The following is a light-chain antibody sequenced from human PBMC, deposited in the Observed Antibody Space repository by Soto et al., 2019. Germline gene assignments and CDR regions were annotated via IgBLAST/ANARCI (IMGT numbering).Light chain of an antibody. Sequence: EIVMTQSPATLSVSPGERATLSCRASQSVNRNLAWYQQKPGQAPRLLMYGASTRATGIPARFSGSGSGTEFTLTISSLQPEDFAVYYCQQYNNWWTFGQGTKVDIK. V-gene: IGKV3D-15*01. J-gene: IGKJ1*01. CDR2: GAS. CDR1: QSVNRN. CDR3: QQYNNWWT.